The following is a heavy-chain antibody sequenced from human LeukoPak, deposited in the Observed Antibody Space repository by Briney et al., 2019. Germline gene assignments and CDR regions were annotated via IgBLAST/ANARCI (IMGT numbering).Heavy chain of an antibody. Sequence: QSGGSLRLSCAASGFTFSSYWMSWVRQAPGKGLEWVANIKQDGSEKYYVDSVKGRFTISRDNAKNSLYLQMNSLRAEDTAVYYCARDGRRTGDPDWYFDLWGRGTLVTVSS. D-gene: IGHD7-27*01. J-gene: IGHJ2*01. CDR3: ARDGRRTGDPDWYFDL. V-gene: IGHV3-7*01. CDR1: GFTFSSYW. CDR2: IKQDGSEK.